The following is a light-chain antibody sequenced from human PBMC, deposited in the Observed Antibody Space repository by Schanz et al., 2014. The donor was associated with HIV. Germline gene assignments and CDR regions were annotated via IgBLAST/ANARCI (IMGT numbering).Light chain of an antibody. J-gene: IGKJ4*01. V-gene: IGKV1-17*01. Sequence: DIQMTQSPSSLSASVGDRVTITCRASQGIGNDLGWYQQKPGKAPKRLIYAASSVQNGVSSRFSGSGSGTEFSLTIDSLQPEDSATYYCLQHKSFPLTFGGGTKVEIK. CDR2: AAS. CDR1: QGIGND. CDR3: LQHKSFPLT.